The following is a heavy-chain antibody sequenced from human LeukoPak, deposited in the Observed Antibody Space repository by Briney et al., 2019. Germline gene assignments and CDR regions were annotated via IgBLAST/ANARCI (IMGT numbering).Heavy chain of an antibody. CDR2: IKQDGSEK. V-gene: IGHV3-7*01. CDR3: ARDTGSSSFYYYYYVDV. CDR1: GFTFSSYW. Sequence: GGSLRLSCAASGFTFSSYWMSWVRQAPGKGLEWVANIKQDGSEKYYVDSVKGRFTISRDHAKNSLYLQMNSLRAEDTAVYYCARDTGSSSFYYYYYVDVWGKGTTVTVPS. D-gene: IGHD6-6*01. J-gene: IGHJ6*03.